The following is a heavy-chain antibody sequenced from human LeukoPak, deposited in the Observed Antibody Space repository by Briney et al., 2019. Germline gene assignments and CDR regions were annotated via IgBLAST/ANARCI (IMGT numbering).Heavy chain of an antibody. J-gene: IGHJ4*02. D-gene: IGHD4-23*01. CDR1: GFTFGDFY. CDR2: ISSSGGTM. V-gene: IGHV3-11*04. CDR3: ARVTHGGFDFDY. Sequence: GGSLRLSCAVSGFTFGDFYMSWIRQAPGKGLEWIAYISSSGGTMNFADSVKGRFTISRDNAKNSLSLQMNGLRVEDTAVYYCARVTHGGFDFDYWGQGTQVTVSS.